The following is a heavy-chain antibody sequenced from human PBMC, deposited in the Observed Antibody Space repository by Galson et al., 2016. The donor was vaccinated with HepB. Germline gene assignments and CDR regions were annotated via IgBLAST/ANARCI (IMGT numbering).Heavy chain of an antibody. J-gene: IGHJ5*02. V-gene: IGHV3-9*01. CDR1: GFIFNAYS. D-gene: IGHD6-13*01. CDR3: AKDHASTWYVCGRTGWFDH. Sequence: SLRLSCAASGFIFNAYSMHWVRQAPGKGLEWVAGIRWDSSNIGYGDSVKGRFTVSRDNSKKSLYLELNSLRPEDTALYYCAKDHASTWYVCGRTGWFDHWGQGTLVTVSS. CDR2: IRWDSSNI.